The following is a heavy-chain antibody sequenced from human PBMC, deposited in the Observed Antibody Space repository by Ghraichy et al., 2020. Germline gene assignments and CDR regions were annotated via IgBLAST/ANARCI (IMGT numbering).Heavy chain of an antibody. Sequence: ASVKVSCKTSGYTFDSFSFHWVRQAPGQGLEWLGRIIPARGITLYARKFQGRVAVTRDTSINTAYMELTSLTSGDTAVYFCARTGRGSAWYIDYWGKGALVTVSS. J-gene: IGHJ4*02. CDR1: GYTFDSFS. CDR3: ARTGRGSAWYIDY. V-gene: IGHV1-2*06. D-gene: IGHD6-25*01. CDR2: IIPARGIT.